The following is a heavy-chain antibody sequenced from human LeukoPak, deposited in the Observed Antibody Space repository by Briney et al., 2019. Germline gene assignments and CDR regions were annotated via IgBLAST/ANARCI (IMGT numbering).Heavy chain of an antibody. CDR2: ISGSGGST. CDR3: AKGASSSSAPLSGSHLFDY. V-gene: IGHV3-23*01. Sequence: PGGSLRLSRVASGFAFSDYWMNWVRQAPGKGLEWVSVISGSGGSTYYADSVKGHFTISRDNSKNTLYLQMNSLRAEDTAVYYCAKGASSSSAPLSGSHLFDYWGQGTLVTVSS. D-gene: IGHD1-26*01. J-gene: IGHJ4*02. CDR1: GFAFSDYW.